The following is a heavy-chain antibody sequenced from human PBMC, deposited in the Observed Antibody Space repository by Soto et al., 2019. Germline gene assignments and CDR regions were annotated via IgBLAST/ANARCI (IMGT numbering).Heavy chain of an antibody. CDR1: GFTFTISA. V-gene: IGHV1-58*01. D-gene: IGHD2-8*01. J-gene: IGHJ3*02. Sequence: SVKVSCKASGFTFTISAVQWVRQARGQRLEWIGWIVVGSGNTNYAQKFQERVTITRDMSTSTAYMELSSLRSEDTAVYYCATNSNGGPDAFDIWGQGTMVTVSS. CDR2: IVVGSGNT. CDR3: ATNSNGGPDAFDI.